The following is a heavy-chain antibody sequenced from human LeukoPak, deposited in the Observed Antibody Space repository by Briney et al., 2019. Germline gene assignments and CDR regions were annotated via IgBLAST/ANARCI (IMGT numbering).Heavy chain of an antibody. D-gene: IGHD1-26*01. CDR2: ISWNSGSI. J-gene: IGHJ4*02. CDR3: AKSTKWELTLLDY. CDR1: GFTFADYA. Sequence: GGSLRLSCAASGFTFADYAMHWVRQAPGKGLEWVSGISWNSGSIGYADSVKGRFTISRDNAKNSLYLQMNSLRAEDTALYYCAKSTKWELTLLDYWGQGTLVTVSS. V-gene: IGHV3-9*01.